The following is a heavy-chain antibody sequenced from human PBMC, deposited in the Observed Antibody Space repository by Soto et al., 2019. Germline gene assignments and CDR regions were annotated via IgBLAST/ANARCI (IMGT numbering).Heavy chain of an antibody. Sequence: QVQLQESGPGLVKPSQTLSLTCTVSGGSISSGGYYWSWLRQHPGKGLEWIGYIFHSGTTYYNPSLKSRVTXSXXPSKSPFSLRLTSVTATDTAVYYCASQASGWYPDSWGQGTLVTVSS. CDR3: ASQASGWYPDS. J-gene: IGHJ4*02. CDR2: IFHSGTT. V-gene: IGHV4-31*03. CDR1: GGSISSGGYY. D-gene: IGHD6-19*01.